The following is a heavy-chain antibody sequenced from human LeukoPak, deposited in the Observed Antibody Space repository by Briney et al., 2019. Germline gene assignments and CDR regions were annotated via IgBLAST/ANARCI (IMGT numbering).Heavy chain of an antibody. V-gene: IGHV1-18*01. CDR1: GYTFTSYG. Sequence: GASVTVSFTASGYTFTSYGISGVRQAPGQGLEWMGWISAYNGNTNYAQKLQGRVTMTTDTSTSTAYMELRSLRSDDTAVYYCARGGVDSSGSYYYYGMDVWGQGTTVTVSS. CDR2: ISAYNGNT. CDR3: ARGGVDSSGSYYYYGMDV. D-gene: IGHD3-22*01. J-gene: IGHJ6*02.